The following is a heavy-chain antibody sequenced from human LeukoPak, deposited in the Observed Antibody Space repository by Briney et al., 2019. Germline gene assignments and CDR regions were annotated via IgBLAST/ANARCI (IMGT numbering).Heavy chain of an antibody. CDR1: GFTFSSYG. CDR3: AKGQYNWTYYFDY. D-gene: IGHD1-1*01. CDR2: IRYDGSNK. Sequence: GGSLRLSCAASGFTFSSYGMHWVRQAPGKGLEWVAFIRYDGSNKYYADSVKGRFTISRDNSKNTLYLQMNSLRAEDTAVYYCAKGQYNWTYYFDYWGQGTLVTVSS. V-gene: IGHV3-30*02. J-gene: IGHJ4*02.